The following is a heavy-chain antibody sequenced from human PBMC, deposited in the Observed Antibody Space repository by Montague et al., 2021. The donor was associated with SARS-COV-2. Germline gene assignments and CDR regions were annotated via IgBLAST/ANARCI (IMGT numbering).Heavy chain of an antibody. CDR3: ASFRRSFDY. J-gene: IGHJ4*02. Sequence: SETLSLTCTVSGGSISTYYWSWIRQPPGKGLEWIGYIYYGGNTNSNPSLKSRVTMSIDTSKNQFSLKLNSVTAADTAVYYCASFRRSFDYWGQGTLVSVSS. CDR1: GGSISTYY. CDR2: IYYGGNT. V-gene: IGHV4-59*08.